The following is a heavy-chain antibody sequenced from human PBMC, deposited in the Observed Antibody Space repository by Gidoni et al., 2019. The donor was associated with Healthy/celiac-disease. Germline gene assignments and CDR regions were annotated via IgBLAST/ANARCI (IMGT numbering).Heavy chain of an antibody. CDR1: GFTFSSSE. Sequence: EVQLVESGGGLVQPGGSLRLSCAASGFTFSSSEMIWVRQAPGKGLGWVSYISSSGSTIYYADSVKGRFTISRDNAKNSLYLQMNSLRAEDTAVYYCARGGEYDFWSGYYLSIDYWGQGTLVTVSS. J-gene: IGHJ4*02. V-gene: IGHV3-48*03. CDR2: ISSSGSTI. D-gene: IGHD3-3*01. CDR3: ARGGEYDFWSGYYLSIDY.